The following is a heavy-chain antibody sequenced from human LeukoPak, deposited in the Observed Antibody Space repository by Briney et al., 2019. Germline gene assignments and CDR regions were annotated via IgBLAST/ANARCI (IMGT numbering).Heavy chain of an antibody. CDR2: IYSSGST. CDR1: GFTVSSNY. D-gene: IGHD3-3*01. Sequence: AGSLRLSCAASGFTVSSNYMSWVRQAPGKGLEWVSVIYSSGSTYYAASVKGRFTISRDNSKNTLYLQMNSLRAEDTAVYYCAKDRGEVFGVVIIGYGMDVWGQGTTVTVSS. V-gene: IGHV3-53*01. CDR3: AKDRGEVFGVVIIGYGMDV. J-gene: IGHJ6*02.